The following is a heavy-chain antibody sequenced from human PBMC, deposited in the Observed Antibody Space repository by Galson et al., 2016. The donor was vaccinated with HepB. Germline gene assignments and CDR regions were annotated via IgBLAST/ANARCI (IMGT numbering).Heavy chain of an antibody. Sequence: SLRLSCAASGFIFSSSVMSWVRQAPGKVLEWVLVTSNLVDSTYYADSVKGRFIISRDNSRNTLYLQMNSLRAEDTAVYYCAKASGYSNTWLNFWRQGTLVTVSS. CDR2: TSNLVDST. CDR1: GFIFSSSV. J-gene: IGHJ5*01. CDR3: AKASGYSNTWLNF. D-gene: IGHD5-12*01. V-gene: IGHV3-23*01.